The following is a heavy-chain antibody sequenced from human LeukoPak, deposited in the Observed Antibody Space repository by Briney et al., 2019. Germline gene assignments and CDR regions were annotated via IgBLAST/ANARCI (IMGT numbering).Heavy chain of an antibody. CDR2: ISSSSSYI. V-gene: IGHV3-21*01. J-gene: IGHJ3*02. CDR3: ARVSGYAFDI. Sequence: GGSLRLSCAASGFTFSSYSMNWVRQAPGKGLEWVSSISSSSSYIYYADSVKGRFTISRDNAKNSPYLQMNSLRAEDTAVHYCARVSGYAFDIWGQGTMVTVSS. CDR1: GFTFSSYS.